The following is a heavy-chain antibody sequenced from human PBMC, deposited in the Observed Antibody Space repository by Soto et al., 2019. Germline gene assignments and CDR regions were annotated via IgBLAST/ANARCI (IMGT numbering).Heavy chain of an antibody. CDR1: GYSFAGYW. V-gene: IGHV5-10-1*01. CDR2: IDPSDSQT. CDR3: ARQIYDSDTGPNFQYYFDS. Sequence: GESLKISCNGSGYSFAGYWITWVRQKPGKGLEWMGRIDPSDSQTYYSPSFRGHVTISVAKSITTVFLQWSSLRASDTAMYYCARQIYDSDTGPNFQYYFDSWGQGTPVTVSS. D-gene: IGHD3-22*01. J-gene: IGHJ4*02.